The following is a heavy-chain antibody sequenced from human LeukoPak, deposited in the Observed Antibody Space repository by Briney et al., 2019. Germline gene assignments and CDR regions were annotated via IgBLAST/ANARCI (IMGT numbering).Heavy chain of an antibody. J-gene: IGHJ4*02. CDR2: IYYSGST. D-gene: IGHD6-19*01. Sequence: PAETLSLTCTVSGGSLSSSSYYRGWIRQPPGKGLEWIGSIYYSGSTYYNPSLKSRVTISVDTSKNQFSLKLSSVTAADTAVYYCAREWAVAGLNWGQGTLVTVSS. CDR1: GGSLSSSSYY. CDR3: AREWAVAGLN. V-gene: IGHV4-39*07.